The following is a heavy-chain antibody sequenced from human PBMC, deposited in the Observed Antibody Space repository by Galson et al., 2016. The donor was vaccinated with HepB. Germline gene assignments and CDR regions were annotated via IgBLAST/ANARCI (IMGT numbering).Heavy chain of an antibody. V-gene: IGHV3-23*01. J-gene: IGHJ4*02. Sequence: SLRLSCAASRFTFSSYALSWVRQAPGKGLEWVSSISGSGGSTSYADSVKGRFTISRDNSKNTLFLQMNSLRAEDTAVYYCAKDLLPGIVLLPTLGGMNYWGQGTLVTVSS. CDR2: ISGSGGST. CDR3: AKDLLPGIVLLPTLGGMNY. CDR1: RFTFSSYA. D-gene: IGHD2-2*01.